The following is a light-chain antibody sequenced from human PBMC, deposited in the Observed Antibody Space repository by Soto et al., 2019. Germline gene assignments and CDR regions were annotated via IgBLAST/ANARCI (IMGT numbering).Light chain of an antibody. J-gene: IGKJ1*01. CDR1: QSISSW. Sequence: DIQMTQCPSTLSAAVGDRVTITCRASQSISSWLAWYQQKPGKAPKLLTYKASSLESGVPSRFSGSGSGTEFTLTISSLQPDDFATYYCQQYNSYSRTLGQGTKVDIK. CDR2: KAS. V-gene: IGKV1-5*03. CDR3: QQYNSYSRT.